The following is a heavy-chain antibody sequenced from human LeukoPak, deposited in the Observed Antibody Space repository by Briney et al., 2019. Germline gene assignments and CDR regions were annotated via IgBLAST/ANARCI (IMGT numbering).Heavy chain of an antibody. CDR2: IYITGST. Sequence: PSETLSLTCRVAGGSIINYYRSWIRQSAGTGLEWVGRIYITGSTTYNPSLQSRLSMSVDTSKNQFSLRLSSVSAADTAEYYCARLKYYDSTGYSPGYYMDCWGKGITVTVSS. D-gene: IGHD3-22*01. CDR1: GGSIINYY. CDR3: ARLKYYDSTGYSPGYYMDC. V-gene: IGHV4-4*07. J-gene: IGHJ6*03.